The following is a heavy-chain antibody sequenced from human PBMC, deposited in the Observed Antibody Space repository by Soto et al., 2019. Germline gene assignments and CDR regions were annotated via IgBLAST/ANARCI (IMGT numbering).Heavy chain of an antibody. V-gene: IGHV1-46*01. Sequence: ASVKVSCKASGYTFTSYYMHWVRQAPGQGLEWMGIINPSGGSTSYAQKFQGRVTMTRDTSTSTVYMELSSLRSEDTAVYYCAKLGGHCSSTNCYGYYGMDVWGQGTTVTAP. D-gene: IGHD2-2*01. CDR1: GYTFTSYY. J-gene: IGHJ6*02. CDR3: AKLGGHCSSTNCYGYYGMDV. CDR2: INPSGGST.